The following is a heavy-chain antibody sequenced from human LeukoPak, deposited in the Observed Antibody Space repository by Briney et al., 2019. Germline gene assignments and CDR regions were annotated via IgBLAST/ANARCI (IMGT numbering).Heavy chain of an antibody. CDR1: GYSISSGYY. CDR2: IYHSGGT. CDR3: ARGLSIAALVDLFDY. D-gene: IGHD6-6*01. J-gene: IGHJ4*02. V-gene: IGHV4-38-2*02. Sequence: SETLSLTCTVSGYSISSGYYWGWIRQPPGKGLEWIGSIYHSGGTYYNPSLKSRVTISVDTSKNQFSLKLSSVTAADTAVYYCARGLSIAALVDLFDYWGQGTLVTVSS.